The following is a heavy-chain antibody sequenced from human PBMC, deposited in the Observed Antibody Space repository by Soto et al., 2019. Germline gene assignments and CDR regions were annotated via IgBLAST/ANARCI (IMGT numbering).Heavy chain of an antibody. CDR2: MNADSGNT. D-gene: IGHD7-27*01. J-gene: IGHJ4*02. V-gene: IGHV1-8*01. CDR1: GYTFTTFD. CDR3: ARNKRETGDFDY. Sequence: EASVKVSCKASGYTFTTFDINWMRQAPGQGLEWLGWMNADSGNTGYAQKFQGRVTLTRSTSISTAYMELNSLTSEDTAVYYCARNKRETGDFDYWGQGTLVTVSS.